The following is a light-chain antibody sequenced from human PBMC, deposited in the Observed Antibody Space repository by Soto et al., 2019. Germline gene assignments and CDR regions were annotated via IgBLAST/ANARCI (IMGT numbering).Light chain of an antibody. V-gene: IGLV2-8*01. CDR3: SSNAGSNNVV. CDR2: EVN. J-gene: IGLJ3*02. CDR1: SSDVGAFNS. Sequence: QSVLTQPPSASGSPGQSVTLSCTGTSSDVGAFNSVSWYQHHPGQAPKLMIYEVNKRPSGVPDRFSGSKSGSSASLTVSGLQPEDEADYHGSSNAGSNNVVFGGGTKVTVL.